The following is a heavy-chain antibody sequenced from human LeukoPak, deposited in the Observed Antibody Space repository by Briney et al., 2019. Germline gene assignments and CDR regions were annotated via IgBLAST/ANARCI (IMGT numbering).Heavy chain of an antibody. J-gene: IGHJ4*02. CDR2: ISSSSSYI. V-gene: IGHV3-21*04. CDR1: GFTFSNYN. CDR3: AKAYTHCSSTSCPDY. D-gene: IGHD2-2*01. Sequence: GGSLRLSCAASGFTFSNYNMNWVRQAPGKGLEWVSSISSSSSYIYYADSVKGRFTISRDNSKNTLYLQMNSLRAEDTAVYYCAKAYTHCSSTSCPDYWGQGTLVTVSS.